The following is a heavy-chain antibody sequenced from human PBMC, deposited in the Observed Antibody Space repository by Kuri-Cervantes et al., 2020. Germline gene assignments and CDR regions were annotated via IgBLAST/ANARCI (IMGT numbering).Heavy chain of an antibody. V-gene: IGHV4-39*07. D-gene: IGHD3-10*01. Sequence: SETLSLTCTVSGGSISSSSYYWGWIRQPPGKGLEWIGSIYYSGSTNYNPSLKSRVTISVDTSKNQFSLKLSSVTAADTAVYYCARGALITTTTFYSYYYMDVWGKGTTVTVSS. J-gene: IGHJ6*03. CDR1: GGSISSSSYY. CDR3: ARGALITTTTFYSYYYMDV. CDR2: IYYSGST.